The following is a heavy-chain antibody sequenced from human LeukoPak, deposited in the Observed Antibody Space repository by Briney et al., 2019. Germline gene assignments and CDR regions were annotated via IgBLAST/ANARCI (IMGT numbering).Heavy chain of an antibody. CDR3: ARSSTIYYDSSGYPLNFFDY. J-gene: IGHJ4*02. CDR1: GFTFSSYA. Sequence: GGSLRLSCAASGFTFSSYAMSWVRQAPGKGLEWVSVIYSGGSTYYADSVKGRFTISRDNSKNTLYLQMNSLRAEDTAVYYCARSSTIYYDSSGYPLNFFDYWGQGTLVTVSS. D-gene: IGHD3-22*01. CDR2: IYSGGST. V-gene: IGHV3-53*01.